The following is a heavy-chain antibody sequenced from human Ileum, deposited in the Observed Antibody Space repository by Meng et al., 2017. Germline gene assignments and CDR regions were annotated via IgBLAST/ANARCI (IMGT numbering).Heavy chain of an antibody. CDR2: TYYNGSH. D-gene: IGHD3-10*01. J-gene: IGHJ4*02. V-gene: IGHV4-30-4*01. Sequence: QVQLQESGPGLVKPSPTLSLTCTVSGGSFSRYNYYWTLIRQTPGKGLEWIGLTYYNGSHFYNPSLRSRVTISVDTSKDQFSLKLTSVTAADTAVYYCARERRHYYGSGSFDYWGQGILVTVSS. CDR1: GGSFSRYNYY. CDR3: ARERRHYYGSGSFDY.